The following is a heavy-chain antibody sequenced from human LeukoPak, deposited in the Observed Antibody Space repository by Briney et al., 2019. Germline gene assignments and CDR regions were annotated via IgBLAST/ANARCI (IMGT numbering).Heavy chain of an antibody. CDR2: FDPEDGET. D-gene: IGHD3-3*01. J-gene: IGHJ3*02. Sequence: ASVKVSCKVSGYTLTELSMHWVRQAPGKGLEWMGGFDPEDGETIYAQKFQGRVTITRNTSISTAYMELSSLRSEDTAVYYCARGRGAITIFGVVPVAFDIWGQGTMVTVSS. CDR1: GYTLTELS. CDR3: ARGRGAITIFGVVPVAFDI. V-gene: IGHV1-24*01.